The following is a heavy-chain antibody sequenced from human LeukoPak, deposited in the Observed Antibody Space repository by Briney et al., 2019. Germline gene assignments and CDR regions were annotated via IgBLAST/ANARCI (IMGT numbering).Heavy chain of an antibody. Sequence: PGGSLRLSCAASGFTFDDYSMHWVRQAPGKGLEWVSLISGDGGTTYYADSVKGRFTISRDNSKNPLYLQMSSLRTEDTALYYCAKHNWNYDSWGQGTLVTVSS. CDR2: ISGDGGTT. J-gene: IGHJ5*01. CDR3: AKHNWNYDS. V-gene: IGHV3-43*02. D-gene: IGHD1-1*01. CDR1: GFTFDDYS.